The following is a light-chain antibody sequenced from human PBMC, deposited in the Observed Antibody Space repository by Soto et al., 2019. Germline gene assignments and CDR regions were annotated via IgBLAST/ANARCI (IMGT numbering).Light chain of an antibody. CDR2: GAS. CDR3: QPYIIWPL. V-gene: IGKV3-15*01. CDR1: QSVSSSY. Sequence: EIVLTMYPATLSLSPGERATLSCMASQSVSSSYLAWYQQKPGQAPRLLLYGASTRATGIPVRFSGSGFGTEFTLTISSLQSEDFAVYYCQPYIIWPLFGQGTLLEI. J-gene: IGKJ5*01.